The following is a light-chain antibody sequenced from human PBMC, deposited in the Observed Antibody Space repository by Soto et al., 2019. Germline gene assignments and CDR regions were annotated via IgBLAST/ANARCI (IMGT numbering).Light chain of an antibody. CDR3: QQSDSTPYT. CDR1: QTISTY. J-gene: IGKJ2*01. V-gene: IGKV1-39*01. CDR2: DAS. Sequence: DIQMTQPPSSLSASVGDRVTITCRASQTISTYLNWYQQKPGKAPRLLIYDASCLLSGVPSRFSGSGSGTDFTLTIASLQPEDFSTYYCQQSDSTPYTFGQGTKVEI.